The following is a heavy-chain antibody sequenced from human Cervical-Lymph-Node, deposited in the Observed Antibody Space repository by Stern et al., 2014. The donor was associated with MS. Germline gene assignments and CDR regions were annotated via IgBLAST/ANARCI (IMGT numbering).Heavy chain of an antibody. CDR1: GGSISSHY. CDR2: IYHSGGT. Sequence: QVQLQESGPGLVKPSETLSLTCTVSGGSISSHYWSWIRQPPGKGLEWIGYIYHSGGTNYNPSLASRVTISLDTSKNPFSLKLTSVTAADTAVYYCAKGFSSSWYGGRWFDPWGQGTLVTVSS. J-gene: IGHJ5*02. CDR3: AKGFSSSWYGGRWFDP. V-gene: IGHV4-59*08. D-gene: IGHD6-13*01.